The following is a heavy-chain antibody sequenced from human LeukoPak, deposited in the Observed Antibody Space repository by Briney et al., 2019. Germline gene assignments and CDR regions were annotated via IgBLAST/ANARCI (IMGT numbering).Heavy chain of an antibody. V-gene: IGHV4-39*07. CDR2: IYYSGST. CDR1: GGSISSSSYY. D-gene: IGHD3-10*01. J-gene: IGHJ3*02. Sequence: SETLSLTCTVSGGSISSSSYYWGWIRQPPGKGLEWIGSIYYSGSTYYNASLKSRVTISVDTSKIQFSLKLSSVTAADTAVFYCARRVRGVNDAFDIWGQGTVVTVSS. CDR3: ARRVRGVNDAFDI.